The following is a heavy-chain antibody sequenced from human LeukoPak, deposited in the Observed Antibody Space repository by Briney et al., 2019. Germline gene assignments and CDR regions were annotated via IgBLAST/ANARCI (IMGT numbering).Heavy chain of an antibody. V-gene: IGHV4-59*01. D-gene: IGHD6-6*01. Sequence: PSETLSLTCIVSGGSISSYYWSWIRQPPGKGLEWIGYIYYSGSTNYNPSLKSRVTISVDTSKNQFSLKLSSVTAADTAVYYCARDGAAQGFDYWGQGTLVTVSS. J-gene: IGHJ4*02. CDR1: GGSISSYY. CDR2: IYYSGST. CDR3: ARDGAAQGFDY.